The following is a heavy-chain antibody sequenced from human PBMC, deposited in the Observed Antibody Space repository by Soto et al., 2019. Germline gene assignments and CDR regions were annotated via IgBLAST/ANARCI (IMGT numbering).Heavy chain of an antibody. V-gene: IGHV3-48*02. CDR1: GFTFSSYS. D-gene: IGHD5-18*01. J-gene: IGHJ6*02. CDR3: ARDHPQLWYPPYYYGMDV. Sequence: PGGSLRLSCAASGFTFSSYSMNWVRQAPGKGLEWVSYISSSSSTIYYADSVKGRFTISRDNAKNSLYLQMNSLRDEDTAVYYCARDHPQLWYPPYYYGMDVWGQGTTVTVSS. CDR2: ISSSSSTI.